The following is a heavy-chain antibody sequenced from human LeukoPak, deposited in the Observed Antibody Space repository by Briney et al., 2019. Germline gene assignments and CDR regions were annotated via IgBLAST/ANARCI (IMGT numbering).Heavy chain of an antibody. Sequence: GGSLRLSCAASEFTISRYWMHWVRQAPGKGLVWVSNINNDGSITTYADSVKGRFTISRDNVKNTLFLQMNSLGAEDTALYYCARGWNATPRSGFDIWGLGTMVTVSS. J-gene: IGHJ3*02. CDR3: ARGWNATPRSGFDI. V-gene: IGHV3-74*01. CDR2: INNDGSIT. CDR1: EFTISRYW. D-gene: IGHD2-15*01.